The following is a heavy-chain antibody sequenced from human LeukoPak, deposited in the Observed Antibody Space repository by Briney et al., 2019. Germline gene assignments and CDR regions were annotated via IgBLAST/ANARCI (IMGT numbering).Heavy chain of an antibody. CDR2: IASDGSST. D-gene: IGHD4-23*01. Sequence: GGSLRLSCAASGFTFSSYWMTWVRQAPGKGLVWVSRIASDGSSTTYADSVKGRFSISRDNAKNTLYLQMNSLRVEDTAVYYCARGRPHGNDYWGQGTLVTVSS. CDR1: GFTFSSYW. J-gene: IGHJ4*02. V-gene: IGHV3-74*01. CDR3: ARGRPHGNDY.